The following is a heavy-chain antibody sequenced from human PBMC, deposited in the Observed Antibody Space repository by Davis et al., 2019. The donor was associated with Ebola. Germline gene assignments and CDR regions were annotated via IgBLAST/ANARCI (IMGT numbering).Heavy chain of an antibody. J-gene: IGHJ5*02. D-gene: IGHD1-1*01. Sequence: MPSETLSLTCTVSGGSISSSSYYWGWIRQPQGKGLEWIGSIYYSGSTYYNPSLKSRVTISVDTSKNQFSLKLSSVTAADTAVYYCARLDEWFDPWGQGTLVTVSS. CDR2: IYYSGST. CDR3: ARLDEWFDP. V-gene: IGHV4-39*01. CDR1: GGSISSSSYY.